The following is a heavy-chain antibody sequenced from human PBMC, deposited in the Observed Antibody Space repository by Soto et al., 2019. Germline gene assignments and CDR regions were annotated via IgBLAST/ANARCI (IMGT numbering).Heavy chain of an antibody. CDR3: AKDAVAYDYIWGSYRYLNY. Sequence: PGGSLRLSCAASGFTFSSYAMSWVRQAPGKELEWVSAISGSGGSTYYADSVKGRFTISRDNSKNTLYLQMNSLRAEDTAVYYCAKDAVAYDYIWGSYRYLNYWGQGTLVTVSS. CDR1: GFTFSSYA. J-gene: IGHJ4*02. D-gene: IGHD3-16*02. V-gene: IGHV3-23*01. CDR2: ISGSGGST.